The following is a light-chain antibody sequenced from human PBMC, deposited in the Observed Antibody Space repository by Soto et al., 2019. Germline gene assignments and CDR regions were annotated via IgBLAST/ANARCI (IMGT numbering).Light chain of an antibody. CDR1: SSDVGGYNY. CDR3: SSYTSRITPQVG. Sequence: QSALTQPASVSGSPGQSITISCTGTSSDVGGYNYVSWYQQHPGKAPKLMIYDVSNRPSGVSNRFSGSKSGNTASLTISGLQAEDEADYYCSSYTSRITPQVGFGGGTKLTVL. CDR2: DVS. V-gene: IGLV2-14*01. J-gene: IGLJ2*01.